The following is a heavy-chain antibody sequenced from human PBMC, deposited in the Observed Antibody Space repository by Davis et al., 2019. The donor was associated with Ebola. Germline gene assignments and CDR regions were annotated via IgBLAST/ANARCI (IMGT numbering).Heavy chain of an antibody. D-gene: IGHD3-10*01. V-gene: IGHV1-69*06. CDR3: ARVLPYGSGRGSGMDV. J-gene: IGHJ6*02. CDR2: IIPILGTS. Sequence: SVKVSCKASGDMFNNYGFNWVRQAPGRGLEWMGGIIPILGTSDYAQKFQGRVTITADKSTNTLYMELISLTSEDTAEYYCARVLPYGSGRGSGMDVWGQGTSVTVSS. CDR1: GDMFNNYG.